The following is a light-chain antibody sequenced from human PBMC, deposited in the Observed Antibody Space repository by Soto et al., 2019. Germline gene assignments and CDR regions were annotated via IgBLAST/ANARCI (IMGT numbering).Light chain of an antibody. CDR2: GAS. CDR3: QQYGTSPPT. Sequence: DIQMTQSPSSLSASVGDRVTITCRASQSISSYLNWYQQKPGKAPKLLIYGASSLQSGVPSRFSGGASRFSGSRSGTDFTLTVSRLEPEDFAVFYCQQYGTSPPTFGQGTKLEI. V-gene: IGKV1-39*01. CDR1: QSISSY. J-gene: IGKJ2*01.